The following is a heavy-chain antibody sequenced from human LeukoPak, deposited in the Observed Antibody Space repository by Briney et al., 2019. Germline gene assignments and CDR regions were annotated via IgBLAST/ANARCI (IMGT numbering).Heavy chain of an antibody. J-gene: IGHJ4*02. CDR2: IYYSGST. CDR1: GGSISSYY. CDR3: ARLVDTAMADFDY. D-gene: IGHD5-18*01. Sequence: PSETLSLTCTVSGGSISSYYWSWIRQPPGKGLEWIGYIYYSGSTNYNPSLKSRVTISVDTSKNQFSLKLSSVTAADTAVYCCARLVDTAMADFDYWGQGTQVTVSS. V-gene: IGHV4-59*12.